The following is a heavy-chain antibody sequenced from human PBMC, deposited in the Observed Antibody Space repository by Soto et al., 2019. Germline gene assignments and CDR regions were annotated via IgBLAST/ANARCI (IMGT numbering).Heavy chain of an antibody. Sequence: SETLSLTCAVSSGSISSSNWWGWVRQPPGKGLEWIGEIYHSGSTNYNPSLKSRVTISVDKSKNQFSLKLSSVTAADTAVYYCARLIFMVRGVIIGSWFDPWGQGTLVTVSS. CDR3: ARLIFMVRGVIIGSWFDP. V-gene: IGHV4-4*02. D-gene: IGHD3-10*01. CDR1: SGSISSSNW. J-gene: IGHJ5*02. CDR2: IYHSGST.